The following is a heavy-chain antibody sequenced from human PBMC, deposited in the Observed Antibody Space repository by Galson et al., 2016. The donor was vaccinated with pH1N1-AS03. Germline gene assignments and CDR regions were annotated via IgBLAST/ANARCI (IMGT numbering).Heavy chain of an antibody. Sequence: SLRLSCAASGFTFKNYAMSWVRQAPGKGLEWVSVISGIGTSTYYAASVKGRFSISRDNARNTLSLQMDGLRAEDTALYYCAKDKSYGDYPSWFDPWGQGTLVTVSS. J-gene: IGHJ5*02. CDR2: ISGIGTST. CDR1: GFTFKNYA. D-gene: IGHD4-17*01. CDR3: AKDKSYGDYPSWFDP. V-gene: IGHV3-23*01.